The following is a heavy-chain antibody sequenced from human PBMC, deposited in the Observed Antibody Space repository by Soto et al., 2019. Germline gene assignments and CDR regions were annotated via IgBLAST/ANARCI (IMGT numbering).Heavy chain of an antibody. Sequence: FETLCLPWTVVGGSIVSHGCRCILQPPGKGLEWIGHIYYSGNTNYNPSLKSRLTISIDTSKRQFSLKLSSVTAADTAVYYCASYYDILTGYYAFEYWGQGTLVTVSS. J-gene: IGHJ4*02. CDR2: IYYSGNT. CDR3: ASYYDILTGYYAFEY. CDR1: GGSIVSHG. V-gene: IGHV4-59*11. D-gene: IGHD3-9*01.